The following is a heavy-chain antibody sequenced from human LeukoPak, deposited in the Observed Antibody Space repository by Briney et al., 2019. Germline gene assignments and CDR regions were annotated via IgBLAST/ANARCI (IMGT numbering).Heavy chain of an antibody. CDR3: AKNSGSYSYWFDP. CDR2: ISYDGSNK. CDR1: GFTFSSYG. J-gene: IGHJ5*02. D-gene: IGHD1-26*01. Sequence: GGSLRLSCAASGFTFSSYGMHWVRQAPGKGLEWVAVISYDGSNKYYADSVKGRFTISRDNSKNTLYLQMNSLRAEDTAVYYCAKNSGSYSYWFDPWGQGTLVTVSS. V-gene: IGHV3-30*18.